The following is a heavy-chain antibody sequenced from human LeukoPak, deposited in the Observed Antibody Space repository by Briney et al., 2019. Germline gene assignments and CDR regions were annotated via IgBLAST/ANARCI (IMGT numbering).Heavy chain of an antibody. Sequence: GGSLKISCKGSGYSFTRYWIGWVRQMPGQGLEWVGIIYPGDSDTRYSPSFQGQVTISADKSISTAYLQWSSRKASDTAMYYCARGGHSSSCCCFHYWGQGSQATVSS. CDR2: IYPGDSDT. CDR3: ARGGHSSSCCCFHY. V-gene: IGHV5-51*01. CDR1: GYSFTRYW. D-gene: IGHD6-6*01. J-gene: IGHJ4*02.